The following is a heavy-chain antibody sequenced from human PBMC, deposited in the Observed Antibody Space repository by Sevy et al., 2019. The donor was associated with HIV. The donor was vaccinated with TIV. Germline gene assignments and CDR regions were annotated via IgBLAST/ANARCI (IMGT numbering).Heavy chain of an antibody. J-gene: IGHJ6*02. CDR1: GFTFSSYA. CDR2: ISGSGGST. CDR3: AKEGLGAILYYYGMDV. Sequence: GGYLRLSCAASGFTFSSYAMSWVRQAPGKGLEWVSAISGSGGSTYYADSVKGRFTISRDNLKNMLYLQMNRLRAEDTAVYYCAKEGLGAILYYYGMDVWGQGTTVTVSS. V-gene: IGHV3-23*01. D-gene: IGHD1-26*01.